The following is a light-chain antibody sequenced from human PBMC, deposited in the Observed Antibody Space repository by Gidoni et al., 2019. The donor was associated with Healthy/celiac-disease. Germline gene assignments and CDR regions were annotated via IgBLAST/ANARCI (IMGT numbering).Light chain of an antibody. CDR3: QQANSVPPT. CDR1: PGISSW. J-gene: IGKJ3*01. Sequence: IQMTKSPSPAPASVGDRVTISCRASPGISSWLAWYQQKPGKAPKLLIYAASSLESGVPSRFSGSGSGTDFTLTISSLQPEDFATYYCQQANSVPPTFGQGTKVDIK. V-gene: IGKV1-12*01. CDR2: AAS.